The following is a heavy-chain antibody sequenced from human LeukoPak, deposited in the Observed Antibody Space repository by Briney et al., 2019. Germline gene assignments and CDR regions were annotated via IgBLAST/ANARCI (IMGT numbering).Heavy chain of an antibody. J-gene: IGHJ3*02. V-gene: IGHV3-53*01. CDR1: GFTVSSNY. CDR2: IYSGGRT. D-gene: IGHD5-24*01. Sequence: GGSLRLSCAASGFTVSSNYMSWVRQAPGKGLEWVSVIYSGGRTYYADSVKGRFTISRDNSNYTLYLQMNSLRAEDTAVYYCARGGDGYNGRNAFDIRGRGTMVTVSS. CDR3: ARGGDGYNGRNAFDI.